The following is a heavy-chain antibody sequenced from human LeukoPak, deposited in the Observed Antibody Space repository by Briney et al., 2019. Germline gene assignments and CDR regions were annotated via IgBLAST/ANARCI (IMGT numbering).Heavy chain of an antibody. CDR2: INWNGGST. CDR1: GFTFDDYG. D-gene: IGHD3-3*01. CDR3: ARTQADFWSGYFSGRFGP. J-gene: IGHJ5*02. Sequence: GGSLRLSCAASGFTFDDYGMSWVRQAPGRGLEWVSGINWNGGSTGYAHSVKGRFTISRDNAKNSLYLQMNSLRAEDTALYYCARTQADFWSGYFSGRFGPWGQGTLVTVSS. V-gene: IGHV3-20*04.